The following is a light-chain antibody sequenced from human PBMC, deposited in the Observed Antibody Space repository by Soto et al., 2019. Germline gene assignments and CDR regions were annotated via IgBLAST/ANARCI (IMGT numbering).Light chain of an antibody. V-gene: IGKV3-20*01. CDR1: QSVSNDY. Sequence: EIVLTQSPGTLSLSPGERATLSCRASQSVSNDYVAWVQQKPGQTPRLLIYSVSSRATGIPDRFSGSGSGTDFTLTISRLEPEDFAVYFCQQYDSSPSTFGGGTKVDIK. CDR2: SVS. J-gene: IGKJ4*01. CDR3: QQYDSSPST.